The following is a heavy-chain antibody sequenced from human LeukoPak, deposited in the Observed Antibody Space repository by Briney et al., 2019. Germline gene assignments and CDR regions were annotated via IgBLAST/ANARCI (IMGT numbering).Heavy chain of an antibody. Sequence: GGSLRLSCAASGFTFSSYWMSWVRQAPGKGLEWVANIKQDGSEKYYVDSVKGRFTISRDNAKNSLYLQMNSLRAEDTAAYYCARDSYWIVVVPAAMGFDYWGQGTLVTVSS. V-gene: IGHV3-7*01. J-gene: IGHJ4*02. CDR1: GFTFSSYW. CDR2: IKQDGSEK. D-gene: IGHD2-2*01. CDR3: ARDSYWIVVVPAAMGFDY.